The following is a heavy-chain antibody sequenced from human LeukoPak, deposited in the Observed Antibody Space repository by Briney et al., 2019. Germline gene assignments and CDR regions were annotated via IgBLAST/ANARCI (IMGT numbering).Heavy chain of an antibody. CDR2: IIPIFGTA. J-gene: IGHJ4*02. Sequence: ASVEVSCKASGGAFSSYAISWVRQAPGQGLEWMGGIIPIFGTANYAQKFQGRVTITTDESTSTAYMELSSLRSEDTAVYYCARQTLSSSCGYYFDYWGQGTLVTVSS. V-gene: IGHV1-69*05. CDR1: GGAFSSYA. CDR3: ARQTLSSSCGYYFDY. D-gene: IGHD6-6*01.